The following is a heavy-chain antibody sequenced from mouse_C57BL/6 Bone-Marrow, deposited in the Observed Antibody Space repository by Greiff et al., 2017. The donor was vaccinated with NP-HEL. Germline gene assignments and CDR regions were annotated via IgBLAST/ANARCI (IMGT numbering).Heavy chain of an antibody. D-gene: IGHD6-1*01. CDR1: GFTFSSYA. V-gene: IGHV5-4*01. CDR3: ASSLYAMDY. J-gene: IGHJ4*01. Sequence: DVHLVESGGGLVKPGGSLKLSCAASGFTFSSYAMSWVRQTPEKRLEWVATISDGGSYTYYPDNVKGRFTISRDNAKNNLYLQMSHLKSEDTAMYYCASSLYAMDYWGQGTSVTVSS. CDR2: ISDGGSYT.